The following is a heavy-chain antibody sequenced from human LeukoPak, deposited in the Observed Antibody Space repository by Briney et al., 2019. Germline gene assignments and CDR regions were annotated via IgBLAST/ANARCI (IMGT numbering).Heavy chain of an antibody. CDR2: ISGSGGST. CDR3: AKDAVGSTRPGYFDY. J-gene: IGHJ4*02. Sequence: GGSLRLSCAASGFTSSSYAMSWARQAPGKGLEWVSAISGSGGSTYYADSVKGRFTISRDNSKYTLYLQMNSLRAEDTAVYYCAKDAVGSTRPGYFDYWGQGTLVTVSS. CDR1: GFTSSSYA. D-gene: IGHD6-19*01. V-gene: IGHV3-23*01.